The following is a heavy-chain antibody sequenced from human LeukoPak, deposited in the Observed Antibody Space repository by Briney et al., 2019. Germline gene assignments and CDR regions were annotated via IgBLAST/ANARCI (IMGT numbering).Heavy chain of an antibody. Sequence: PGGSLRLSCAASGFTFSRYGTHWVRQAPGKGLEWVAVIWYDGSNKYYADSVKGRFTISRDNSKNMLYLQMNSLSAEDTAVYYCAKGALSSVYAGYYFDYWGQGTLVTVSS. CDR1: GFTFSRYG. CDR3: AKGALSSVYAGYYFDY. J-gene: IGHJ4*02. D-gene: IGHD3-22*01. CDR2: IWYDGSNK. V-gene: IGHV3-33*06.